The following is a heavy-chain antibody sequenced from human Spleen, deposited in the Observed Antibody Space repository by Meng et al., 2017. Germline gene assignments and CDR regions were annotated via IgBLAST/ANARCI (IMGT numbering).Heavy chain of an antibody. CDR3: ARKEAGYCTGGSCYQYNWFDP. V-gene: IGHV4-39*07. J-gene: IGHJ5*02. D-gene: IGHD2-15*01. CDR1: GGSISSSSYY. CDR2: IYYSGST. Sequence: ESLKISCTVSGGSISSSSYYWGWIRQPPGKGLEWIGSIYYSGSTYYNPSLKSRVTISVDTSKNQFSLKLSSVTAADTAVYYCARKEAGYCTGGSCYQYNWFDPWGQGTLVTVSS.